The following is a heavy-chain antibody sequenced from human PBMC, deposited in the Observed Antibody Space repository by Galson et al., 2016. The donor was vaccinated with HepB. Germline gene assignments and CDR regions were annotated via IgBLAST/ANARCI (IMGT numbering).Heavy chain of an antibody. Sequence: SVKVSCKASGGTFSKYDINWVRQAPGQGLECLGKIIPLFGTPNYAPRFQGRLAISADESTTTGYMELSSLRSEDTAVYYCALGDSESYWGPLEYWGPGTLVTVSS. CDR2: IIPLFGTP. V-gene: IGHV1-69*13. J-gene: IGHJ4*02. CDR3: ALGDSESYWGPLEY. D-gene: IGHD7-27*01. CDR1: GGTFSKYD.